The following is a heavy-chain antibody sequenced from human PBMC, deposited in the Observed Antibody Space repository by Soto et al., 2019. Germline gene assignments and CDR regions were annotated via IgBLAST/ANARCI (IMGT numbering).Heavy chain of an antibody. J-gene: IGHJ6*02. D-gene: IGHD5-12*01. CDR3: AKEAQWLRLPYYGMDV. CDR2: ISGSGGST. CDR1: GFTFSSYA. V-gene: IGHV3-23*01. Sequence: GGSLRLSCAASGFTFSSYAMSWVRQAPGKGLEWVSAISGSGGSTYYADSVKGRFTISRDNSKNTLYLQMNSLRAEDTAVYYCAKEAQWLRLPYYGMDVWGQGTTVTVSS.